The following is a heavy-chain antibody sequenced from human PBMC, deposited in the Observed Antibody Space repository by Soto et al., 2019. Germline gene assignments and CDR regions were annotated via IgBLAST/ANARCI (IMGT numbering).Heavy chain of an antibody. V-gene: IGHV3-7*03. CDR1: AITPCGFW. J-gene: IGHJ4*02. CDR3: GSEPGYKSFEY. CDR2: MKADGGEI. Sequence: GGSLRLSCTASAITPCGFWMSWVRQPPGEGPEWVAIMKADGGEINYVDSVRGRFPIYRDNAKKSKYPQMDSLIDDDTAVYYCGSEPGYKSFEYWGEGTPVTVCS. D-gene: IGHD3-10*01.